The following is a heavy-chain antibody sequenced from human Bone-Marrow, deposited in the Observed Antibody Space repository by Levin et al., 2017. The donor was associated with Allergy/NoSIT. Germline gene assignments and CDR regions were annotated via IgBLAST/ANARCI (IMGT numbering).Heavy chain of an antibody. CDR1: GFTFSDYY. J-gene: IGHJ4*02. CDR3: ARAGRYYSLKYYFDY. V-gene: IGHV3-11*01. Sequence: GGSLRLSCAASGFTFSDYYMSWIRQAPGKGLEWVSYISSSGSTIYYADSVKGRFTISRDNAKNSLYLQMNSLRAEDTAVYYCARAGRYYSLKYYFDYWGQGTLVTVSS. D-gene: IGHD3-22*01. CDR2: ISSSGSTI.